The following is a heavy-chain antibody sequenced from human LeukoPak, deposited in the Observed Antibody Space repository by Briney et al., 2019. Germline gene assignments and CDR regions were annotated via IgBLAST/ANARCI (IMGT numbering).Heavy chain of an antibody. V-gene: IGHV1-8*01. CDR3: ARGLAAYDILTGYYKVVYFDY. CDR1: GYTFTSYG. J-gene: IGHJ4*02. Sequence: GASVKVSCKASGYTFTSYGINWVRQATGQGLEWMGWMNPNSGNTGYAQKFQGRVTMTRNTSISTAYMELSSLRSEDTAVYYCARGLAAYDILTGYYKVVYFDYWGQGTLVTVSS. CDR2: MNPNSGNT. D-gene: IGHD3-9*01.